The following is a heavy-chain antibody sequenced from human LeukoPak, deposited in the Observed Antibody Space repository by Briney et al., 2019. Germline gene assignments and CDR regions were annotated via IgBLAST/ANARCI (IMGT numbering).Heavy chain of an antibody. Sequence: PGGSLRLSCAASGFTVSSNYMSWVRQAPGKGLEWVSVIYSGGSTYYADSVKGRFTISRDNSKNTLYLQMNSLRAEDTAVYYCASPSYGSGSSLNYWGQGTLVTASS. D-gene: IGHD3-10*01. V-gene: IGHV3-53*01. CDR3: ASPSYGSGSSLNY. CDR1: GFTVSSNY. J-gene: IGHJ4*02. CDR2: IYSGGST.